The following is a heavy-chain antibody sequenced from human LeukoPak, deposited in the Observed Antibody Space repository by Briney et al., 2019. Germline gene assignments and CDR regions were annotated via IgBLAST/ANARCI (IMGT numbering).Heavy chain of an antibody. Sequence: GASVKVSCKASGYTFTSYDINWVRQATGQGLEWMGWMNPNSGNTGYAQKFQGRVTITRNTSISTAYMELSSLRSEDTAVYYCARGPKLRPGYCSSTSCYTRYYYYYMDVWGKGTTVTVSS. CDR2: MNPNSGNT. CDR1: GYTFTSYD. J-gene: IGHJ6*03. CDR3: ARGPKLRPGYCSSTSCYTRYYYYYMDV. V-gene: IGHV1-8*03. D-gene: IGHD2-2*02.